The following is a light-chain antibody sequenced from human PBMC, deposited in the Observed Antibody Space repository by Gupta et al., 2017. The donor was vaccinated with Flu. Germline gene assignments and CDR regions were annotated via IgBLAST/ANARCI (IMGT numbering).Light chain of an antibody. CDR3: QQYDKWPPVT. J-gene: IGKJ5*01. CDR2: GAS. Sequence: EIVMTLSPSTLSVSPGERATLSCRASQSVSVTLAWYQQKPGQAPRLLIHGASTRATGIPARFSGSGSGTEFTLTISSLQSEDFAVYYCQQYDKWPPVTFGQGTRLEI. CDR1: QSVSVT. V-gene: IGKV3-15*01.